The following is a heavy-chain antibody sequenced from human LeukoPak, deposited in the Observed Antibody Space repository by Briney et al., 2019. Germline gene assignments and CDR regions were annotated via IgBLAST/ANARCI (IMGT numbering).Heavy chain of an antibody. CDR3: ARGRNGEGLVVVTIQYYFDY. Sequence: SETLSLTCAVYGGSFSGYYWSWIRQPPGKGLEWIGEINHSGSTNYNPPLKSRVTISVDTSKDQFSLKLSSVTAADTAVYYCARGRNGEGLVVVTIQYYFDYWGQGTLVTVSS. CDR2: INHSGST. V-gene: IGHV4-34*01. D-gene: IGHD3-22*01. CDR1: GGSFSGYY. J-gene: IGHJ4*02.